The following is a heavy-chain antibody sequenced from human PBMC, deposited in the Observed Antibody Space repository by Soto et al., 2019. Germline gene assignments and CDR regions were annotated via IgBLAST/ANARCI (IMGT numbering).Heavy chain of an antibody. CDR1: GFTFSSYA. J-gene: IGHJ4*02. V-gene: IGHV3-64D*06. CDR3: VKPRGSNWGPFDY. D-gene: IGHD7-27*01. CDR2: ISSNGGST. Sequence: GGSLRLSCSASGFTFSSYAMHWVRQAPGKGLEYVSAISSNGGSTYYADSVKGRFTISRDNSKNTLYLQMSSLRAEDTAVYYCVKPRGSNWGPFDYWGQGTLVTVSS.